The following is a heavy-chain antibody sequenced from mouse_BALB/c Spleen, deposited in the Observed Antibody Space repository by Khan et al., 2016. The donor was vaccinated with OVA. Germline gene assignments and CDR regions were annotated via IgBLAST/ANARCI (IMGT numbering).Heavy chain of an antibody. J-gene: IGHJ3*01. V-gene: IGHV1-7*01. CDR2: INPSTGYT. CDR1: GYTFTSYW. D-gene: IGHD2-2*01. CDR3: ANHGRRAAGLTY. Sequence: QIQLVQSGAELAKPGASVKMSCKASGYTFTSYWMHWVKQRPGQGLELIGYINPSTGYTEYTQRFKDQATLSADKSSSTAYMQLSSLTTKESAVYDCANHGRRAAGLTYGGQGTLVTVSA.